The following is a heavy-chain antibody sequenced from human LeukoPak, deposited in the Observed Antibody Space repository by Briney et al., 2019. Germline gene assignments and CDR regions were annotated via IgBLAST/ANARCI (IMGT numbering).Heavy chain of an antibody. CDR3: ARHTTSVAATNY. CDR2: IYPGDSDT. D-gene: IGHD6-19*01. Sequence: GEPLKISCTASGYSFTNYWIAWVRQMPGKGLEWMGIIYPGDSDTRYSPSFQGQVTISADKSINTAYLQWSSLKASDTAIYYCARHTTSVAATNYWGQGTLVTVSS. V-gene: IGHV5-51*01. J-gene: IGHJ4*02. CDR1: GYSFTNYW.